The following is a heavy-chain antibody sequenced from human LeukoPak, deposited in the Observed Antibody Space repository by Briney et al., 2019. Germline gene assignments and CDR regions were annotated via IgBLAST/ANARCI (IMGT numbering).Heavy chain of an antibody. Sequence: GGSLRLSCAASGFTFSSYWMTWVRQAPGKGLEWVANIKHDGSEKYYVDSVKGRFTTSRDNAKNSLYLQMNSLRAEDTAVYYCARSGAPIDYWGQGTLVTVSS. J-gene: IGHJ4*02. CDR2: IKHDGSEK. CDR3: ARSGAPIDY. CDR1: GFTFSSYW. V-gene: IGHV3-7*01.